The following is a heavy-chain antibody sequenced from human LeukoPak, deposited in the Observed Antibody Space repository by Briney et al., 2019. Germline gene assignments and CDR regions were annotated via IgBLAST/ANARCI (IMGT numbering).Heavy chain of an antibody. CDR2: IYYSGST. CDR3: ARPFDSSVIA. V-gene: IGHV4-59*08. Sequence: PSETLSLTCTVSGGSISSYYWSWIRQPPGKGLEWIGYIYYSGSTNYNPSLKSRVTISVDTSKNQFSLKLSSVTAADTAVYYCARPFDSSVIAWGQGTLVTVSS. D-gene: IGHD3-22*01. CDR1: GGSISSYY. J-gene: IGHJ5*02.